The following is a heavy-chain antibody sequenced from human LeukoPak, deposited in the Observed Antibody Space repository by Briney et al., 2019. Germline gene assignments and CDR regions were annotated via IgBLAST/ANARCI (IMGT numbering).Heavy chain of an antibody. CDR1: GDSIVGYY. V-gene: IGHV4-59*08. Sequence: PSETLSLTCSVSGDSIVGYYWSWIRQPPGKGLEWIGYIYYTGDTNYNPSLKSRLTISVDTSKNQFSLKLSSVTAADTAVYYCARYLAAGYFDLWGRGTLVTVSP. CDR2: IYYTGDT. CDR3: ARYLAAGYFDL. D-gene: IGHD6-25*01. J-gene: IGHJ2*01.